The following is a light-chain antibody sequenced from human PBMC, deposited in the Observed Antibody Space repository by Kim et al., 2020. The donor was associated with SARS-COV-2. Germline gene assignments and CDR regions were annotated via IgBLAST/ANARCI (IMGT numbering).Light chain of an antibody. CDR2: GTS. CDR1: QTIRSNY. J-gene: IGKJ2*01. V-gene: IGKV3-20*01. Sequence: SPGERATRVCRASQTIRSNYLAWYQQKPGQAPRLLIHGTSIRATGIPDRFSGSGSGTDFTLTISTLEPEDFAVYYCQQYGGSPDYTFGQGTKLEI. CDR3: QQYGGSPDYT.